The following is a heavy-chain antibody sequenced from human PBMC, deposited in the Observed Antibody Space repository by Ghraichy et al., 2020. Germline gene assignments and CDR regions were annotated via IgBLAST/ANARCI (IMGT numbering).Heavy chain of an antibody. V-gene: IGHV3-74*01. CDR2: INSDGIST. CDR1: GFTFSSYW. CDR3: AKSMSGVMDV. J-gene: IGHJ6*02. Sequence: GGSLRLSCAASGFTFSSYWMHWVRQGPGKGLVWVSGINSDGISTNYADSVKGRFTISRDNAKNTLYLHMNGLRGEDTAVYYCAKSMSGVMDVGGHGTTVTVSS. D-gene: IGHD3-10*01.